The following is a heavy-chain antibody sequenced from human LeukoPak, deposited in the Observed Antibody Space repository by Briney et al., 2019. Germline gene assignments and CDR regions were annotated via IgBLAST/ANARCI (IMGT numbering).Heavy chain of an antibody. V-gene: IGHV1-69*06. CDR3: ARRAGEGSYYNGDYYYYYGMDV. CDR2: IIPIFGTA. CDR1: GGTFSSYA. J-gene: IGHJ6*04. Sequence: ASVKVSCKASGGTFSSYAISWVRQAPGQGLEWMGVIIPIFGTANYVQKFQGRVTITADKSTSTAYMELSSLRSEDTAVYYCARRAGEGSYYNGDYYYYYGMDVWGKGATVTVSS. D-gene: IGHD3-10*01.